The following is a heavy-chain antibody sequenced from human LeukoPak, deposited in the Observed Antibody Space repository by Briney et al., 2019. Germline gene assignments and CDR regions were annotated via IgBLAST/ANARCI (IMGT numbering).Heavy chain of an antibody. J-gene: IGHJ4*02. V-gene: IGHV3-30*01. CDR3: ARATETPPPPDY. Sequence: PGRSLRLSCAASGFTFSSYAMHWVRQAPGKGLEWVAVISYDGSNKYYADSVKGRFTISRDNSKNTLYLQMDSLRAEDTAVYYCARATETPPPPDYWGQGTLVTVSS. CDR2: ISYDGSNK. CDR1: GFTFSSYA.